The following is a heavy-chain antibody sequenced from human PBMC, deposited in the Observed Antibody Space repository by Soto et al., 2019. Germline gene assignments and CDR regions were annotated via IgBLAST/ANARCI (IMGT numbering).Heavy chain of an antibody. CDR3: ALRLGLAYYGMDV. V-gene: IGHV1-69*13. Sequence: SVKVSCKASGCTFSSYAISWVRQAPGQGLEWMGGIIPIFGTANYAQKFQGRVTITADESTSTAYMELSSLRSEDTAVYYCALRLGLAYYGMDVWGQGTTVTVSS. CDR2: IIPIFGTA. CDR1: GCTFSSYA. J-gene: IGHJ6*02. D-gene: IGHD3-3*01.